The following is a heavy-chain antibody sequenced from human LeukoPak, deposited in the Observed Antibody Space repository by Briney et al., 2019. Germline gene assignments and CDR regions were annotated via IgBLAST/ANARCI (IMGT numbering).Heavy chain of an antibody. CDR3: AKDRQGIAVAGPYY. CDR2: IRYDGSNK. CDR1: GFTFSSYG. D-gene: IGHD6-19*01. J-gene: IGHJ4*02. V-gene: IGHV3-30*02. Sequence: GGSLRLSCAASGFTFSSYGMHWVRQAPGKGLEWVAFIRYDGSNKYYADSVKGRFTISRDNSKNTLYLQMNSLRAEDTAVYYCAKDRQGIAVAGPYYWGQGTPVTVSS.